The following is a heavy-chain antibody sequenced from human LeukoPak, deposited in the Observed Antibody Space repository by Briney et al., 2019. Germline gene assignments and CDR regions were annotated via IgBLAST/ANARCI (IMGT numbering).Heavy chain of an antibody. CDR2: IIPILGIA. CDR1: GGTFSSYA. CDR3: ARDQYSSSSSDY. D-gene: IGHD6-6*01. J-gene: IGHJ4*02. V-gene: IGHV1-69*04. Sequence: SVKVSCKASGGTFSSYAISWVRQAPGQGLEWMGRIIPILGIANYAQKFQGRVTITADKSTSTAYMELSSLRSEDTAVYYYARDQYSSSSSDYWGQGTLVTVSS.